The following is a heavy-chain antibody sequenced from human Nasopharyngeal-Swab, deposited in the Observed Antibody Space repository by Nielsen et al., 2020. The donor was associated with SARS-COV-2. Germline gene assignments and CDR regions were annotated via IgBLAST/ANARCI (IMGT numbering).Heavy chain of an antibody. D-gene: IGHD3-16*01. J-gene: IGHJ6*02. CDR3: AKDGVRLNGIDV. CDR1: GFTFSSYT. Sequence: GESLKISCGASGFTFSSYTMSWVRQAPGRGLEWVSAITGSGEATNYADSVRGRFTISRGNSKSTLSLQMNSLRAEDTAEYFCAKDGVRLNGIDVWGQGTTVTVSS. CDR2: ITGSGEAT. V-gene: IGHV3-23*01.